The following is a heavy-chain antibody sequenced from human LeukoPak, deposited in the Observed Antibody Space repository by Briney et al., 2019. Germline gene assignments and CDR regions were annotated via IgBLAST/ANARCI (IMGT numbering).Heavy chain of an antibody. CDR2: ITSKTNNYAT. CDR3: TRLFPSQTGVSEVD. Sequence: GGSLRLSCAASVFTFSGSAIHWVRHSSWKGLEWVGHITSKTNNYATAYAASVRGRFTVSRDDSKNTAYLQMHSLKTEDTAVYYCTRLFPSQTGVSEVDWGLGTLVTVSS. D-gene: IGHD5/OR15-5a*01. CDR1: VFTFSGSA. J-gene: IGHJ4*02. V-gene: IGHV3-73*01.